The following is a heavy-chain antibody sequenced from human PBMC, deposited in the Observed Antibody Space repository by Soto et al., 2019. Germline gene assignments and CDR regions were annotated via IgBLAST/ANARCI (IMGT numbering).Heavy chain of an antibody. Sequence: PSETLSLTCTVSGGSISNFYWSWILQPPWKGLEWIGYISYSGNTNYNPSLKSRVSISVDTSKNQLSLNLTSVTAADTAVYYCARAPMVLSRSYFDSWGQGTPVTVSS. D-gene: IGHD2-8*01. CDR1: GGSISNFY. J-gene: IGHJ4*02. V-gene: IGHV4-59*01. CDR2: ISYSGNT. CDR3: ARAPMVLSRSYFDS.